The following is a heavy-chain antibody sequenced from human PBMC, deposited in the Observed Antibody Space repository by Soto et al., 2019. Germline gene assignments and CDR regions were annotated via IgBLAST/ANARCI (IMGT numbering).Heavy chain of an antibody. D-gene: IGHD3-10*01. V-gene: IGHV3-48*02. CDR1: GFSFSSHS. CDR3: VRERGEYDSGWYIDR. J-gene: IGHJ4*02. Sequence: EVQLVESGGGWVQPGGSLRLSCTASGFSFSSHSFNWVRQAPGQGLEWVAYISSRSSLILYADSVRGRFVISRDNALNSLYLWMNRPRDEDTAIYYCVRERGEYDSGWYIDRWGQGTPVTVSS. CDR2: ISSRSSLI.